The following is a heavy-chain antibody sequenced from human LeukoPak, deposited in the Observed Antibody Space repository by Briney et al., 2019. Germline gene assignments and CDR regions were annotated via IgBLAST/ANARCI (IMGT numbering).Heavy chain of an antibody. CDR1: GLNISIND. CDR2: IKSNPAGGTT. V-gene: IGHV3-15*01. D-gene: IGHD1-26*01. Sequence: SGGSLRLSCEASGLNISINDMSWVRQAPGRGLQWVGRIKSNPAGGTTEYAAPVKGRFTISRDDSKNTLYLQMNSLITEDTAVYFCATEYYGSFNYWGQGTLVTASS. CDR3: ATEYYGSFNY. J-gene: IGHJ4*02.